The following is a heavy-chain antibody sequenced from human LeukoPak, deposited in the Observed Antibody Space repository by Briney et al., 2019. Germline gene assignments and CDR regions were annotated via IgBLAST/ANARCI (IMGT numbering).Heavy chain of an antibody. CDR1: GYTFSDYH. CDR3: ARARRTRNIYGDYVFLFDY. V-gene: IGHV1-2*02. CDR2: INPNSGDT. D-gene: IGHD4-17*01. Sequence: GASVKVSCKASGYTFSDYHMHWVRQAPGQGLEWMGWINPNSGDTKYAQKLRGRVTMTRDTSISTAYMDLSRLRSDDTALYYCARARRTRNIYGDYVFLFDYWGQGTLVTVSS. J-gene: IGHJ4*02.